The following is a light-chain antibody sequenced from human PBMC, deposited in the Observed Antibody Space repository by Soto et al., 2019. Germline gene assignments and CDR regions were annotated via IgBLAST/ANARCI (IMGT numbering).Light chain of an antibody. CDR3: CSYAGSYFYV. J-gene: IGLJ1*01. Sequence: QSVLTQPRSVSGSPGQSVTISCTETSSDVGGYNYVSWYQQHPGKAPKLMIYDVSKRPSGVPDRFSGSKSGNTASLTISGLQAEDEADYYCCSYAGSYFYVFGTGTKVTVL. V-gene: IGLV2-11*01. CDR2: DVS. CDR1: SSDVGGYNY.